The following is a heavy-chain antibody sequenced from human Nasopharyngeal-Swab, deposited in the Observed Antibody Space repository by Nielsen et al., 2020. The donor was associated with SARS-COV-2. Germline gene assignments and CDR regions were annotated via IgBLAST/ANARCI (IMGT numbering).Heavy chain of an antibody. CDR2: IYPSGRT. CDR3: ARGRVRGVLHYYYYMDV. D-gene: IGHD3-10*01. J-gene: IGHJ6*03. V-gene: IGHV4-30-4*01. Sequence: RQAPGKGLEWIGEIYPSGRTAYNPSLKSRVTISVDTSKNQFSLKLSSVTAADTAVYYCARGRVRGVLHYYYYMDVWGKGTTVTVSS.